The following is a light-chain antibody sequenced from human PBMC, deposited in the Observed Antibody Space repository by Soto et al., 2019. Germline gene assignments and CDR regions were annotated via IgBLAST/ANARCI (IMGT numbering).Light chain of an antibody. CDR1: QDIRSS. V-gene: IGKV3-15*01. Sequence: EIVMTQSPATLSVSPGEIVTLSCRASQDIRSSLAWYQQKPGQAPRLLIYGASIRATGVPATFSGSGSGTEFTLSISSLQSEHLGVYYCQQDSSWPLTFGGGTRLEIK. CDR3: QQDSSWPLT. CDR2: GAS. J-gene: IGKJ5*01.